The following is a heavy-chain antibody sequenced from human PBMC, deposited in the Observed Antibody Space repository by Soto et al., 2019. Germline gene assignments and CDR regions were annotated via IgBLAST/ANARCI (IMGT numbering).Heavy chain of an antibody. J-gene: IGHJ4*02. CDR2: MYHGGSG. CDR3: ARASYYDWCFDV. D-gene: IGHD3-9*01. CDR1: RGFINRSGHS. Sequence: SESVAHTCTVARGFINRSGHSWSWVRLSPGKGLVRIAYMYHGGSGYYNPSLQRRVTISVDRSKAQFYLPLTSVTAADTAVYFCARASYYDWCFDVWRLGTPVTVSS. V-gene: IGHV4-30-2*06.